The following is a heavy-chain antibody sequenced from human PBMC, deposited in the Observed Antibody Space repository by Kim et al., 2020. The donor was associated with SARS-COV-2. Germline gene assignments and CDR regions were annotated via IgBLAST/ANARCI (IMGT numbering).Heavy chain of an antibody. CDR3: ARKLAVQGLVRGLGWDYYYGMDV. Sequence: GGSLRLSCAASGFTFSSYDMHWVRQATGKGLEWVSAIGTAGDTYYPGSVKGRFTISRENAKNSLYLQMNSLRAGDTAVYYCARKLAVQGLVRGLGWDYYYGMDVWGQGTTVTVSS. CDR2: IGTAGDT. CDR1: GFTFSSYD. V-gene: IGHV3-13*01. D-gene: IGHD6-19*01. J-gene: IGHJ6*02.